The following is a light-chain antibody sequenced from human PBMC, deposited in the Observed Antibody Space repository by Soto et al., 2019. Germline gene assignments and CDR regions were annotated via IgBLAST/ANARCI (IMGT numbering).Light chain of an antibody. V-gene: IGKV1-5*03. Sequence: DIEMTQSPSTLSASVGDRVAITCRASRSISTWLAWYQQKPGKAPKLLIYKASSLESGVPSKFSGSGSGTEFTLTINSLQPDDFATYYCQQYNSYSPWTFGQGTKVDIK. CDR1: RSISTW. CDR3: QQYNSYSPWT. CDR2: KAS. J-gene: IGKJ1*01.